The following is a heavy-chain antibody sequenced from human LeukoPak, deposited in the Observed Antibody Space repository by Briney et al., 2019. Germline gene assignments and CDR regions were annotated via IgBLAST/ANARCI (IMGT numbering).Heavy chain of an antibody. CDR1: GGSISSYY. J-gene: IGHJ4*02. D-gene: IGHD3-16*02. V-gene: IGHV4-59*01. CDR3: ARYSLYDYVWGSYRQTFAFDY. CDR2: IYNSGST. Sequence: PSETLSLTCTVSGGSISSYYWSWIRQPPGKGLEWIGYIYNSGSTNYNPSLKSRVTISLDTSKNQFSLKLSSVTAADTAVYYCARYSLYDYVWGSYRQTFAFDYWGQGTLVTVYS.